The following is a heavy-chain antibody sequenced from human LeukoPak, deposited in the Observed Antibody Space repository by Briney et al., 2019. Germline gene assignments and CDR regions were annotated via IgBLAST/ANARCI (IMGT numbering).Heavy chain of an antibody. Sequence: QPGGSLRLSCAASGFTFSSYAMSWVRQPPGKGLEWIGEINHSGSTNYNPSLKSRVTISVDTSKNQFSLKLSSVTAADTAVYYCARVGYGFYYYYGMDVWGQGTTVTVSS. D-gene: IGHD5-18*01. CDR3: ARVGYGFYYYYGMDV. CDR1: GFTFSSYA. CDR2: INHSGST. J-gene: IGHJ6*02. V-gene: IGHV4-34*01.